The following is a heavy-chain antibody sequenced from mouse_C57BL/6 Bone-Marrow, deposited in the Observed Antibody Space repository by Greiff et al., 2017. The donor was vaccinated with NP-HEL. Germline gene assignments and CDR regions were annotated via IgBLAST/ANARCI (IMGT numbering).Heavy chain of an antibody. J-gene: IGHJ2*01. CDR3: TTKRGVYYFDY. CDR2: IDPENGDT. V-gene: IGHV14-4*01. Sequence: VQLQQSGAELVRPGASVKLSCTASGFNIKDDYMHWVKQRPEQGLEWIGWIDPENGDTEYASKFQGKATITADTSSNKAYLQLSSLTSEDTAVYYCTTKRGVYYFDYWGQGTTLTVSS. CDR1: GFNIKDDY.